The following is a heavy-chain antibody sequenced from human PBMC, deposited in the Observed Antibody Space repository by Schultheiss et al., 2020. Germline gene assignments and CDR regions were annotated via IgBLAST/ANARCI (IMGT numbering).Heavy chain of an antibody. J-gene: IGHJ4*02. CDR2: IRSKANSYAT. CDR3: TRPTVTKPGVFDY. Sequence: GESLKISCAASGFTFSGSAMHWVRQASGKGLEWVGRIRSKANSYATAYAASVKGRFTISRDDSKNTAYLQMNSLKTEDTAVYYCTRPTVTKPGVFDYWGQGTLVTGYS. CDR1: GFTFSGSA. V-gene: IGHV3-73*01. D-gene: IGHD4-17*01.